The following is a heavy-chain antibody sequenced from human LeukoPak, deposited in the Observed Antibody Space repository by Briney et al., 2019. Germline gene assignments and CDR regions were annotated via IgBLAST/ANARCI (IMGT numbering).Heavy chain of an antibody. CDR2: LNPNSGNT. V-gene: IGHV1-8*03. D-gene: IGHD6-6*01. CDR3: ARGRHRAARYYFDY. Sequence: ASVQVSCKAAGYTFTSYDINWVRQATGQGLEWMGWLNPNSGNTGYAQKFQGRVTITRNTSISTAYMELSSLRSEDTAVYYCARGRHRAARYYFDYWGQGTLVTVSS. J-gene: IGHJ4*02. CDR1: GYTFTSYD.